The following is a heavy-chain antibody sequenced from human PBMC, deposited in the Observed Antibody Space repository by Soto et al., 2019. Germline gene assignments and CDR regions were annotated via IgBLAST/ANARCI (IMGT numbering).Heavy chain of an antibody. CDR3: ARDPGGHWYYFDY. J-gene: IGHJ4*02. V-gene: IGHV3-30-3*01. D-gene: IGHD2-8*02. Sequence: VAVISYDGSNKYYADSVKGRFTISRDNSKNTLYLQMNSLRAEDTAVYYCARDPGGHWYYFDYWGQGTLVTVSS. CDR2: ISYDGSNK.